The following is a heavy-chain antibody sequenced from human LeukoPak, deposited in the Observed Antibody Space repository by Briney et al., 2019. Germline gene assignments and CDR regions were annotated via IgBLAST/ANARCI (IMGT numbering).Heavy chain of an antibody. CDR3: ARGSYGCSSTSCYERSFRYYYMDV. CDR1: GGSLSDYY. D-gene: IGHD2-2*01. Sequence: PSETLSLTCTVSGGSLSDYYWSWIRQPAGKGLEWIGRIYTSGSTNYNPSLKSRVTISVDTSKNQFSLKLSSVTAADTAVYYCARGSYGCSSTSCYERSFRYYYMDVWGKGTTVTVSS. CDR2: IYTSGST. V-gene: IGHV4-4*07. J-gene: IGHJ6*03.